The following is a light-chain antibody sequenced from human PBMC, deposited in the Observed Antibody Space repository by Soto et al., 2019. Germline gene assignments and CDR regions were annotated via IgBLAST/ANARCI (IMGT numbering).Light chain of an antibody. J-gene: IGLJ2*01. Sequence: QAVVTQPPSVSAAPGQKVTISCSGSSSNIGNNYVSWYQQLPGTAPKLLIYDNNKRPSGIPDRFSGSKSGTSATLGITGLQTGDEADYYCGTWDSSLSAGRGVVLGGGTKLTVL. V-gene: IGLV1-51*01. CDR2: DNN. CDR3: GTWDSSLSAGRGVV. CDR1: SSNIGNNY.